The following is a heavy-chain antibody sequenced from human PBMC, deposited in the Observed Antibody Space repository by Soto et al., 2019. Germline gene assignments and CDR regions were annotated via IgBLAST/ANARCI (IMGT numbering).Heavy chain of an antibody. D-gene: IGHD3-3*01. CDR2: INAGNGNT. J-gene: IGHJ3*02. CDR1: GYTFTSYA. CDR3: AGLGVTMEEDAFDI. V-gene: IGHV1-3*01. Sequence: ASVKVSCKASGYTFTSYAMHCVRQAPGQRLEWMGWINAGNGNTKYSQKFQGRVTITRDTSASAAYMELSSLRSEDTAVYYCAGLGVTMEEDAFDIWGQGTMVTVSS.